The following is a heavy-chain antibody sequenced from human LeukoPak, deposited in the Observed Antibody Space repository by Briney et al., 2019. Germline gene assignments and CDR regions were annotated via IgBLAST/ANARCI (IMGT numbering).Heavy chain of an antibody. CDR1: GGSISGYY. CDR2: IYYSGST. CDR3: ARDFANGKNWSFDY. V-gene: IGHV4-59*01. Sequence: SETLSLTCTVSGGSISGYYWSWIRQPPGKGLEWIGYIYYSGSTNYNPSLKSRVTISVDTSKNQFSLKLSSVTAADTAVYYCARDFANGKNWSFDYWGQGTLVVVSS. D-gene: IGHD5-24*01. J-gene: IGHJ4*02.